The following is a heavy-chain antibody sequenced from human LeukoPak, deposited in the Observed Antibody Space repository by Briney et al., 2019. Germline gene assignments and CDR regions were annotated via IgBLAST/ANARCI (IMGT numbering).Heavy chain of an antibody. V-gene: IGHV4-59*08. Sequence: PSETLSLTCTVSGGSISIYYWSWIRQPPGKGLEWIGYIYYSGSTNYNPSLKSRVTISVDTSKNQFSLKLSSVTAADTAVYYCARHKGGVPYYYNMDVWGKGTTVTVSS. CDR1: GGSISIYY. D-gene: IGHD2-8*02. CDR2: IYYSGST. CDR3: ARHKGGVPYYYNMDV. J-gene: IGHJ6*03.